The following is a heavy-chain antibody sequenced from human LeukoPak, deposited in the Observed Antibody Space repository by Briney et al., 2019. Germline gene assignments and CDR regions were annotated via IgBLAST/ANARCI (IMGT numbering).Heavy chain of an antibody. CDR2: INHSGST. CDR1: GGSFSGYY. D-gene: IGHD6-13*01. J-gene: IGHJ5*02. CDR3: ASGVVRYSSSWSRLYNWFDP. Sequence: SETLSLTCAVYGGSFSGYYWSWIRQPPGKGLEWIGEINHSGSTNYNPYLKSRVTISVDTSKNQFSLKLSSVTAADTAVYYCASGVVRYSSSWSRLYNWFDPWGQGTLVTVSS. V-gene: IGHV4-34*01.